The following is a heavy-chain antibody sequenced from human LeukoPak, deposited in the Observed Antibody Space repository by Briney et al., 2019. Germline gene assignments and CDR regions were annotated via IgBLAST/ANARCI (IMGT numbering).Heavy chain of an antibody. J-gene: IGHJ2*01. CDR1: GGSISSYY. CDR3: ARSVEQWLAPDWYFDL. CDR2: IYYSGST. Sequence: SETLSLTCTVSGGSISSYYWSWIRQPPGKGLEWIGYIYYSGSTNYNPSLKSRVTTSVDTSKNQFSLKLSSVTAADTAVYYCARSVEQWLAPDWYFDLWGRGTLVTVSS. D-gene: IGHD6-19*01. V-gene: IGHV4-59*08.